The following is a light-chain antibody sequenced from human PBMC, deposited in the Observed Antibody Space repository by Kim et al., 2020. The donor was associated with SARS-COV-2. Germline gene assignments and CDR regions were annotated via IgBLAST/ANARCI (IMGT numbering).Light chain of an antibody. V-gene: IGKV3-15*01. J-gene: IGKJ1*01. CDR2: GAA. Sequence: SRGEGHRPPCKAGQGVGCDLAWPRQKPGRATRLLFYGAATTAAGMPARLGGSGAGTEYTLTVRCLQSGDLAVYYFPEYNNRLTWTFGQGTKV. CDR3: PEYNNRLTWT. CDR1: QGVGCD.